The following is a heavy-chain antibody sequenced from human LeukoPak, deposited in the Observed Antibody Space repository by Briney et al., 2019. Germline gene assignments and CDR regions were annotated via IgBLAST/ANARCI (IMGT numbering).Heavy chain of an antibody. CDR1: GFTFSRYG. D-gene: IGHD5-18*01. Sequence: PGRSLRLSCAASGFTFSRYGMHWVRQAPGKGLEWVAVISYDGNNKYYGDSVKGRFTISRDNSKNTLYLQMNSLRVEDTAVYYRAKDPTAMVTGAFDYWGQGTLVTVSS. CDR3: AKDPTAMVTGAFDY. V-gene: IGHV3-30*18. J-gene: IGHJ4*02. CDR2: ISYDGNNK.